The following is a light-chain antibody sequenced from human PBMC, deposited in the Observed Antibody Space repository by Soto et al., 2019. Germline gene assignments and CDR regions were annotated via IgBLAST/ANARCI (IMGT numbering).Light chain of an antibody. V-gene: IGKV3-15*01. Sequence: ELVLTQSPATLGVFPGAIATQSWSASQSFSTNLVWYQQKPGQTPRLLIYGASTRATGIPARFSGGGSGTEFTLTISSLQSEDFAVYYCQHHNNWPQITCAKGTRREIK. CDR3: QHHNNWPQIT. CDR2: GAS. J-gene: IGKJ5*01. CDR1: QSFSTN.